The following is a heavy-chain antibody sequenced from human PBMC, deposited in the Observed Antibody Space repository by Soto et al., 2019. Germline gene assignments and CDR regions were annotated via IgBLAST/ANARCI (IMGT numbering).Heavy chain of an antibody. CDR2: INPNSGGT. CDR3: AREDYYDSRRAFDI. J-gene: IGHJ3*02. Sequence: ASVKVSCKASGYTFTGYYMHWVRQAPGQGLEWMGWINPNSGGTNYAQKFQGRVTMTRDTSISTAYMELSRLRSDDTAVYYCAREDYYDSRRAFDIWGQGTMVTVS. CDR1: GYTFTGYY. V-gene: IGHV1-2*02. D-gene: IGHD3-22*01.